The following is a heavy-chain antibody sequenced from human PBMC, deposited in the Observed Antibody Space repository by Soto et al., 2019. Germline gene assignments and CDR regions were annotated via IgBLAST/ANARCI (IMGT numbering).Heavy chain of an antibody. CDR3: ATFGVVTDYGMDV. J-gene: IGHJ6*02. V-gene: IGHV3-33*01. Sequence: VQLVESGGGVVQPGRSLRLSCAASGFTFSSYGMHWVRQAPGKGLEWVAVIWYDGSNKYYADSVKGRFTISRDNSKNTLYLQMNSLRAEDTAVYYCATFGVVTDYGMDVWGQGTTVTVSS. D-gene: IGHD3-3*01. CDR1: GFTFSSYG. CDR2: IWYDGSNK.